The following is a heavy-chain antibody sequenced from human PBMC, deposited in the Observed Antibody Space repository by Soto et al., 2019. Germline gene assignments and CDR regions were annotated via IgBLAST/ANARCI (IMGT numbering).Heavy chain of an antibody. V-gene: IGHV4-34*01. D-gene: IGHD3-22*01. J-gene: IGHJ4*02. CDR2: INHSGST. CDR1: VGSFSGYY. CDR3: ARGGGYYDSSGSYSDY. Sequence: SETLSLTCAVYVGSFSGYYWSWIRQPPGKGLEWVGEINHSGSTNYNPSLKSRVTISVDTSKNQFSLKLSSVTAADTAVYYCARGGGYYDSSGSYSDYWGLGTMVTVSS.